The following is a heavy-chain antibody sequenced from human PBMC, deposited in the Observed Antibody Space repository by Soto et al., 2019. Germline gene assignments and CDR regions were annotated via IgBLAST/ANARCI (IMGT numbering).Heavy chain of an antibody. CDR1: GFASSAHN. J-gene: IGHJ6*02. D-gene: IGHD2-15*01. Sequence: EVKLVESGGGLVRPGGSLRLSCVASGFASSAHNMDWVRQAPGKGLEWVGRSRDKGNRYTTEYAASVKGRVSISRGESDNTVFLQRNGLKGEDTAVYYCDRARSYLIAGRSLYYGVDVWGHGTTVAVAS. CDR3: DRARSYLIAGRSLYYGVDV. V-gene: IGHV3-72*01. CDR2: SRDKGNRYTT.